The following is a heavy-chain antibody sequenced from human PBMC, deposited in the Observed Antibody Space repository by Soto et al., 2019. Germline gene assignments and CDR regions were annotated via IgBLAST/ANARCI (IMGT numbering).Heavy chain of an antibody. CDR3: AKRRIGNDNEEPFDY. CDR1: GFTFGNYA. V-gene: IGHV3-9*01. CDR2: ISWNSGGI. J-gene: IGHJ4*02. Sequence: GGSLRLSCAASGFTFGNYAMHWVRQAPGKGLEWVSGISWNSGGIGYADSVKGRFTISRDNAKNSLSLQMNSLRAEDTALYYCAKRRIGNDNEEPFDYWGQGTLVTVSS. D-gene: IGHD1-1*01.